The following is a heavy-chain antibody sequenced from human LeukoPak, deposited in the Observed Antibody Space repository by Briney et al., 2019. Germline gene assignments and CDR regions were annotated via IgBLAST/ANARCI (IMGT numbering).Heavy chain of an antibody. CDR3: ARPSDYYGSGSYYNGYWFDP. Sequence: SETLSLTCTVSGGSISSYYWSWIRQPPGKGLEWIGYIYYSGSTNYNPSLKSRVTISVDTSKNQFSLKLSSVTAAHPAVRYYARPSDYYGSGSYYNGYWFDPWGQGTLVTVSS. J-gene: IGHJ5*02. CDR2: IYYSGST. CDR1: GGSISSYY. D-gene: IGHD3-10*01. V-gene: IGHV4-59*08.